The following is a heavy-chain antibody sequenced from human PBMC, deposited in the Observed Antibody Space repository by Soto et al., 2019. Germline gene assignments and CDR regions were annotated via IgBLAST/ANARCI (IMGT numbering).Heavy chain of an antibody. CDR3: ARRLRNYYDYGMDA. CDR2: INHSGST. V-gene: IGHV4-34*01. CDR1: GGSFSGYY. J-gene: IGHJ6*02. Sequence: ASESLSLTCAVYGGSFSGYYWSWIRQPPGKGLEWIGEINHSGSTNYNPSLKSRVTISVDTSKNQFTLKLSSVTAADTAVYYCARRLRNYYDYGMDAWGQGTTVTSP.